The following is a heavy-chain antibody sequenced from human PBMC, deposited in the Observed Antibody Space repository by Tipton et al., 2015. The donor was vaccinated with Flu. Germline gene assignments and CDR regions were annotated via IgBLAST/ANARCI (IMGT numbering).Heavy chain of an antibody. CDR2: LYDRERT. V-gene: IGHV4-59*13. CDR1: GDSIGGAY. J-gene: IGHJ4*02. D-gene: IGHD3/OR15-3a*01. Sequence: TLSLTCAVYGDSIGGAYWSWIRQPPGKGLEWLGYLYDRERTTYNPPLTSRVTISVDTSKNQFFLKMSSVTAADTAVYYCARRGTGTGLADWGQGTLVTVSS. CDR3: ARRGTGTGLAD.